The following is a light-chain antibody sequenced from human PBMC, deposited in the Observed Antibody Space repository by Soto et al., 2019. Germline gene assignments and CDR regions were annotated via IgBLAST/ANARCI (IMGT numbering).Light chain of an antibody. Sequence: QAALAQPASVSVSPGQSITISCIGTSSDVGAYDLVSWYQQHPGTAPRLIIYENIRRPSTITSRFSGSKSGNTASLTISGLRAEDEATYHCCSYAGNRIFIFGGGTK. J-gene: IGLJ2*01. V-gene: IGLV2-23*01. CDR3: CSYAGNRIFI. CDR2: ENI. CDR1: SSDVGAYDL.